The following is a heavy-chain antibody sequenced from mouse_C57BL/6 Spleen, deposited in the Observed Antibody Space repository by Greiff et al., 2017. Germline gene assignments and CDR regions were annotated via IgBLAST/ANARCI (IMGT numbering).Heavy chain of an antibody. CDR1: GFTFSDAW. CDR2: IRNKANNHAT. CDR3: TRKLPYYYAMDY. J-gene: IGHJ4*01. D-gene: IGHD2-1*01. Sequence: EVKLVESGGGLVQPGGSMKLSCAASGFTFSDAWMDWVRQSPEKGLEWVAEIRNKANNHATYYAESVKGRFTISRDDSKSSVYLQMNSLRAEDTGIYYCTRKLPYYYAMDYWGQGTLVTVSS. V-gene: IGHV6-6*01.